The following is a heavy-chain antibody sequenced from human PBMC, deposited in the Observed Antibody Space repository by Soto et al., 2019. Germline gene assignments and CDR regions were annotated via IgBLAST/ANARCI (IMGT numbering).Heavy chain of an antibody. CDR1: GFTFSSYA. Sequence: PGGSLRLSCAASGFTFSSYAMHWVRQAPGKGLEWVAVISYDGSNKYYADSVKGRFTISGDNSKNTLYLQMNSLRAEDTAVYYCARAYEGDYFDYWGQGTLVTVSS. J-gene: IGHJ4*02. CDR3: ARAYEGDYFDY. V-gene: IGHV3-30-3*01. D-gene: IGHD3-16*01. CDR2: ISYDGSNK.